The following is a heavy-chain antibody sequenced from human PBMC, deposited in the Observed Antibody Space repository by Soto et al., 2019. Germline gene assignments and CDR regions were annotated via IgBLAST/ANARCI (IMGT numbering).Heavy chain of an antibody. CDR2: MNPNSGTT. V-gene: IGHV1-8*01. J-gene: IGHJ5*02. Sequence: ASVKVSCKASGYTFTSVDIHWVRQATGQGLEWMGWMNPNSGTTNYAQKFQDRVTMTRNTSISTAYMEVSSLRSEDTAIYYCARPYYSGWFLFTSWGQGTLVTISS. CDR3: ARPYYSGWFLFTS. CDR1: GYTFTSVD. D-gene: IGHD6-19*01.